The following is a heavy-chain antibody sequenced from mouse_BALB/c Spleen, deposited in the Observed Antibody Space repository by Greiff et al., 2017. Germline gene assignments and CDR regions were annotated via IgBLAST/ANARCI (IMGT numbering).Heavy chain of an antibody. J-gene: IGHJ4*01. D-gene: IGHD2-14*01. V-gene: IGHV3-6*02. CDR1: GYSITSGYY. CDR3: AQVRRGFYAMDY. Sequence: EVQLQQSGPGLVKPSQSLSLTCSVTGYSITSGYYWNWIRQFPGNKLEWMGYISYDGSNNYNPSLKNRISITRDTSKNQFFLKLNSVTTEDTATYYCAQVRRGFYAMDYWGQGTSVTVSS. CDR2: ISYDGSN.